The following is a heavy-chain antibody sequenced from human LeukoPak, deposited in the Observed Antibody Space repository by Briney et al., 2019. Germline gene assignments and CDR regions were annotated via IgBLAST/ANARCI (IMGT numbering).Heavy chain of an antibody. Sequence: GASVKISCKASGYTFTSYYMHWVRQAPGHGLEWMGIINPSGGSTSYAQKFQGGVTMTRDTSTSTVYMELSSLTSEDTAVYYCARDRGSSGYYDFDYWGQGTLVTVSS. V-gene: IGHV1-46*01. J-gene: IGHJ4*02. CDR2: INPSGGST. CDR3: ARDRGSSGYYDFDY. CDR1: GYTFTSYY. D-gene: IGHD3-3*01.